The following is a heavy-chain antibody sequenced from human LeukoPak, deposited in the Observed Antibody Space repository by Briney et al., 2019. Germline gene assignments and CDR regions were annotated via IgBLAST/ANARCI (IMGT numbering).Heavy chain of an antibody. J-gene: IGHJ4*02. V-gene: IGHV3-7*01. Sequence: PGESLRLSCGASGFSFSNHWMGWVRRAPENGLEWVAIMNQRGNDKYHLDSVKGRFTISRDNAKNTLYLQMNSLRVEDTAVYYCARGNGRGRSDGATWGPGTLVTVSS. CDR1: GFSFSNHW. D-gene: IGHD5-18*01. CDR2: MNQRGNDK. CDR3: ARGNGRGRSDGAT.